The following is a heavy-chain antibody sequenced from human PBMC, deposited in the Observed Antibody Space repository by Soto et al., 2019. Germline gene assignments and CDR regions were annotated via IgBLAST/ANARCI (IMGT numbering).Heavy chain of an antibody. Sequence: ASVKVSCKASGYTFTSYGISWVRQAPGQGLEWMGWISAYNGNTNYAQKLKGRVTMNTDTSTSTAYMELRSLRSDDTAVYYFARSISRGGAQCLVTRGFDYSGHVAVLTVSS. J-gene: IGHJ4*01. D-gene: IGHD6-19*01. V-gene: IGHV1-18*04. CDR3: ARSISRGGAQCLVTRGFDY. CDR2: ISAYNGNT. CDR1: GYTFTSYG.